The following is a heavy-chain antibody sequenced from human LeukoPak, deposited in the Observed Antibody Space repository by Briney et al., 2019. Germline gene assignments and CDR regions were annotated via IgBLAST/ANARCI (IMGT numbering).Heavy chain of an antibody. CDR3: ARAIGYTSGWFES. D-gene: IGHD6-19*01. Sequence: GESLEISCKGSGYSFTNYWIGWVRQMPGKGLEWMGIIYPGDSDTRYSPSFQGQVTISADKSVSTAYLQWSSLKASDTAMYYCARAIGYTSGWFESWGQGTLVSVSS. V-gene: IGHV5-51*01. J-gene: IGHJ5*01. CDR1: GYSFTNYW. CDR2: IYPGDSDT.